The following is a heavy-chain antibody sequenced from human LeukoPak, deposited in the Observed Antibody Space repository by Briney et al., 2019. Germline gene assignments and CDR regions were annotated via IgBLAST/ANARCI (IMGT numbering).Heavy chain of an antibody. D-gene: IGHD1-1*01. V-gene: IGHV3-15*01. CDR2: IKSTDDGGAI. CDR1: GFSFSDAW. J-gene: IGHJ1*01. Sequence: PGGSLRLSCAASGFSFSDAWMSWVRQAPGKGLEWVGRIKSTDDGGAIDYAAPVKGRFTISRDDSKHTVYLQMDRLKTEDTALYYCTTGIIFTAGTLFRGQGTLVTVSS. CDR3: TTGIIFTAGTLF.